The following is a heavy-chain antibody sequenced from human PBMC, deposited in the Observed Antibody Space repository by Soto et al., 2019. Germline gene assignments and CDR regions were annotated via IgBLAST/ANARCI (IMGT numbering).Heavy chain of an antibody. J-gene: IGHJ4*02. CDR3: ASRDYDLLTDTPIDS. CDR1: GFTFSSYS. Sequence: EVQLVESGGGLVQPGGSLRLSCAASGFTFSSYSMNWVRQAPGKGLEWVSYIGSRSSTIYYADSVKGRFTISRDNARNSLYLQMNSLRAEDTAVYYCASRDYDLLTDTPIDSWGQGTLVTVSS. V-gene: IGHV3-48*01. CDR2: IGSRSSTI. D-gene: IGHD3-9*01.